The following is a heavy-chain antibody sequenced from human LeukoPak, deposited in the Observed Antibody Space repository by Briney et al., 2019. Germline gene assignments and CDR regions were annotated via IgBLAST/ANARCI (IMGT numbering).Heavy chain of an antibody. V-gene: IGHV6-1*01. Sequence: SQTLSLTCAISGGSVSSNSAAWNWIRQSPSRGLEWLGRTYYRSKWYYDYAVAVKSRISINPDTSKNQFSLQLSSVTPEDTAVYYCARDPVGGSTIFDYWGQGTLVTASS. CDR2: TYYRSKWYY. CDR1: GGSVSSNSAA. CDR3: ARDPVGGSTIFDY. D-gene: IGHD1-26*01. J-gene: IGHJ4*02.